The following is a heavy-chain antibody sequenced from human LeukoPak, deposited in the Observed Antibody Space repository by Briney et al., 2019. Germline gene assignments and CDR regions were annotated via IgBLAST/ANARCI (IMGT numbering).Heavy chain of an antibody. J-gene: IGHJ5*02. V-gene: IGHV1-69*05. CDR1: GGTFSSYA. D-gene: IGHD2-15*01. CDR2: IIPIFGTA. Sequence: SVKVSCKASGGTFSSYAISWVRQAPGQGLEWMGGIIPIFGTANYAQKFQGRVTITTDESTSTAYMELSSLRSEDTAVYYCARDLSVSGGGYHWGQGTLVTVSS. CDR3: ARDLSVSGGGYH.